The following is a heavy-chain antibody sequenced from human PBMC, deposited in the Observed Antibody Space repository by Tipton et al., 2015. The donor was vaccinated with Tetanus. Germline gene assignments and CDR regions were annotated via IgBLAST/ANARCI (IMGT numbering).Heavy chain of an antibody. J-gene: IGHJ3*02. D-gene: IGHD1-26*01. CDR2: ICSGSST. Sequence: LSLTCTVSGGSISSYYWSWVRQAPGKGLEWVSNICSGSSTYYADSVKGRFTISRDNSKNTVYLQMSSLRAEDTAVYYCARQWDSVGLSAFDIWGQGTLATVSS. V-gene: IGHV3-53*01. CDR3: ARQWDSVGLSAFDI. CDR1: GGSISSYY.